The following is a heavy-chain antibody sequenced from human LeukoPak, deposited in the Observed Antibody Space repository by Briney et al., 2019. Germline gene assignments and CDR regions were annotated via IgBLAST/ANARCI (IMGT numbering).Heavy chain of an antibody. Sequence: GGSLRLSCAASGSTFSGSAMHWVRQASGKGLEWVGRIRSKANSYATAYAASVKGRFTISRDDSKNTAYLQMNSLKTEDTAVYYCTRPGVAAALVAPMDVWGKGTTVTASS. CDR3: TRPGVAAALVAPMDV. CDR1: GSTFSGSA. CDR2: IRSKANSYAT. D-gene: IGHD6-13*01. V-gene: IGHV3-73*01. J-gene: IGHJ6*04.